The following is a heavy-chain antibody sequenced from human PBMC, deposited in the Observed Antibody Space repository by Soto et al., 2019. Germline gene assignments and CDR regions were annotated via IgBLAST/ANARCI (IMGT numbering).Heavy chain of an antibody. CDR1: GGSFRGYY. Sequence: SATLSITCAVNGGSFRGYYWSWIRQPPGTALESIVEINHSGSTNYNPSLKSRVTISVDTSKNQFSLKLSSVTAADTAVYYCARTGFWFGSASGYPYYYYYYGMDVWGQGTTVTVS. V-gene: IGHV4-34*01. J-gene: IGHJ6*02. CDR3: ARTGFWFGSASGYPYYYYYYGMDV. CDR2: INHSGST. D-gene: IGHD3-22*01.